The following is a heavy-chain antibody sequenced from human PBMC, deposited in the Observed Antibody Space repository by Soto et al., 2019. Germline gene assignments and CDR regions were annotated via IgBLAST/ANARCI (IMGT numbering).Heavy chain of an antibody. CDR2: ISSNGGST. V-gene: IGHV3-64*01. CDR3: ARTYCSGGSCYSYYMDV. Sequence: GGSLRLSCAASGFTFSSYAMHWVRQAPGKGLEYVSAISSNGGSTYYANSVKGRFTISRDNSKNTLYLQMGSLRAEDMAVYYCARTYCSGGSCYSYYMDVWGKGTTVTVSS. D-gene: IGHD2-15*01. CDR1: GFTFSSYA. J-gene: IGHJ6*03.